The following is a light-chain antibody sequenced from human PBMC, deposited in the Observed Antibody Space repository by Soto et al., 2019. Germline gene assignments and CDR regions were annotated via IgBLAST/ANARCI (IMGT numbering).Light chain of an antibody. J-gene: IGLJ1*01. Sequence: QSARTQPASVSGSPGQSITISCTGTSGDIGSYNRVSWYQQHPGKAPKLIIYEVTDRPSGVSNRFSGSKSGNTASLTISGLQAEDEAEYYCSSYTNINTRACVFGTGTKVTVL. V-gene: IGLV2-14*01. CDR2: EVT. CDR1: SGDIGSYNR. CDR3: SSYTNINTRACV.